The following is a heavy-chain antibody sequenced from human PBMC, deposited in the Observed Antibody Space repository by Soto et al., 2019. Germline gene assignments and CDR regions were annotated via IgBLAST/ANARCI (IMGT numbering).Heavy chain of an antibody. CDR3: ARDVYDSSGYYYNWFDP. CDR2: IYHSGTA. J-gene: IGHJ5*02. D-gene: IGHD3-22*01. Sequence: PSETLSLTCAVSGGSISSNNWWGWVRQPPGKGLEWIGEIYHSGTANYNPSLKSRVTISVDKSKNQFSLKLSSVTAADTAVYYCARDVYDSSGYYYNWFDPWGQGTLVTVSS. CDR1: GGSISSNNW. V-gene: IGHV4-4*02.